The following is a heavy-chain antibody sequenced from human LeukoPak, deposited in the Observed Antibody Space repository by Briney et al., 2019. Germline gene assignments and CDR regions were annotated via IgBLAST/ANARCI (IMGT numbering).Heavy chain of an antibody. V-gene: IGHV3-30-3*01. J-gene: IGHJ4*02. Sequence: GRSLRLSCAASGFTFSSYAMHWVRQAPGKGLEWVAVISYDGSNKYYADSVKGRFTISRDNSKNTLYLQMNSLRAEDTAVYYCAKDRDSRGGAAASDYWGQGTLVTVSS. CDR1: GFTFSSYA. CDR3: AKDRDSRGGAAASDY. CDR2: ISYDGSNK. D-gene: IGHD6-13*01.